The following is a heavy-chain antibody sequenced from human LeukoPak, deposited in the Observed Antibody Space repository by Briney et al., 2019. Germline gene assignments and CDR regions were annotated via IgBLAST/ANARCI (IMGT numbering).Heavy chain of an antibody. CDR3: ARAREITVSGTDYFDY. Sequence: LPGRSLRLSCAVSGFRFSNSWMTWVSQDRGKGMEWGAYIKHDGSGPSYLDSVKGRFTISRDNARYSLSLQMSSLRAEDTAVYYCARAREITVSGTDYFDYWGQGALVTVSS. D-gene: IGHD1-1*01. CDR1: GFRFSNSW. CDR2: IKHDGSGP. J-gene: IGHJ4*02. V-gene: IGHV3-7*01.